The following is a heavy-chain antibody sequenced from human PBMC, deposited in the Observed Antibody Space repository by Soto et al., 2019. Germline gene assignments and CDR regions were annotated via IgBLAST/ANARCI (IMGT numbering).Heavy chain of an antibody. CDR3: ARGGGGPALGDP. J-gene: IGHJ5*02. CDR1: GVSMRNSY. Sequence: QVQLEESGPGLVKPSETLSLICSVSGVSMRNSYWTWIRQSAGKGLEWIGRISNSGNTNYNPSLNSRLTMSVDTSKNQASLKLTSVAAADTDVYYCARGGGGPALGDPWGQGTLVTVSS. CDR2: ISNSGNT. D-gene: IGHD3-16*01. V-gene: IGHV4-4*07.